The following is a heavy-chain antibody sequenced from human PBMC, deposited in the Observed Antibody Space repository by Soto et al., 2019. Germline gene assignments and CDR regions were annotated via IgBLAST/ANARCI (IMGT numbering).Heavy chain of an antibody. CDR1: GGSISSSSYY. D-gene: IGHD1-26*01. J-gene: IGHJ4*02. Sequence: QLQLQESGPGLVKPSETLSLTCTVSGGSISSSSYYWGWIRQPPGKGLEWIGSIYYSGSTYYNPSLKSRVTISVDTSKNQFSLKLSSVTAADTAVYYCARRRLLVGATSYYFDYWGQGTLVTVSS. V-gene: IGHV4-39*01. CDR2: IYYSGST. CDR3: ARRRLLVGATSYYFDY.